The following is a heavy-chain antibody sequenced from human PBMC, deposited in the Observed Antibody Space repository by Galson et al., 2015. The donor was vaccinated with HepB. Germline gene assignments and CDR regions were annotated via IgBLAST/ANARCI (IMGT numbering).Heavy chain of an antibody. CDR2: ITYDGGNK. Sequence: SLRLSCAGPGFIFSNYGMHWVRQSPGKGLEWVAGITYDGGNKYYADSVKGRFTVSRDNSKNTLYLEMNSLKAEDTAVYYCTNGEPPITLGTTTGDFDSWGQGTLVTVSS. CDR1: GFIFSNYG. J-gene: IGHJ4*02. V-gene: IGHV3-30*18. D-gene: IGHD1-14*01. CDR3: TNGEPPITLGTTTGDFDS.